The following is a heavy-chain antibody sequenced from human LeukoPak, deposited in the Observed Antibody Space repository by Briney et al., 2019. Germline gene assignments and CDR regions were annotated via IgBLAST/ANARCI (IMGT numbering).Heavy chain of an antibody. D-gene: IGHD4-17*01. CDR3: ARDLKGGYGDYVGAFDI. J-gene: IGHJ3*02. V-gene: IGHV3-23*01. CDR2: ISGSGGAT. CDR1: GFTFNTYG. Sequence: PGGTLRLSCAASGFTFNTYGMSWVRQAPGKGLEWVSGISGSGGATYYADSVKGRFTISRDDPHNTLYLQMNSLRAEDTAVYYCARDLKGGYGDYVGAFDIWGQGTMVTVSS.